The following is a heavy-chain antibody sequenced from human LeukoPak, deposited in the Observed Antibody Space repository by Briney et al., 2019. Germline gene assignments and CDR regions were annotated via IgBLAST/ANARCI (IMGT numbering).Heavy chain of an antibody. D-gene: IGHD1-7*01. CDR3: VREASWNYYFDY. Sequence: ASVKVSCKASGYTLTGYYMHWVRQALGQGLEWMGRINPNNGGTDHAQKFQGRVTMTRDTSISTAYMELSRLGSDDTAVYYCVREASWNYYFDYWGQGTLVTVSS. CDR2: INPNNGGT. J-gene: IGHJ4*02. V-gene: IGHV1-2*06. CDR1: GYTLTGYY.